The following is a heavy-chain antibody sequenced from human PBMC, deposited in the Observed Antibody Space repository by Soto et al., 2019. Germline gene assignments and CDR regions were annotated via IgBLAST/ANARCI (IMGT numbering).Heavy chain of an antibody. CDR3: ARDIHTPPSYCSGGSCYSSFDY. CDR1: GGTFSSYA. Sequence: QVQLVQSGAEVKKPGSSVKVSCKASGGTFSSYAISWVRQAPGQGLEWMGGIIPIFGTANYAQKFQGRGKITADKSTSTAYMELSSLRSEDTAVYYCARDIHTPPSYCSGGSCYSSFDYWGQGTLVTVSS. D-gene: IGHD2-15*01. J-gene: IGHJ4*02. CDR2: IIPIFGTA. V-gene: IGHV1-69*06.